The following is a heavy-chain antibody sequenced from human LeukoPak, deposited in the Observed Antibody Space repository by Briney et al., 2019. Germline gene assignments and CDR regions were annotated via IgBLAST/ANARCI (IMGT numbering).Heavy chain of an antibody. V-gene: IGHV1-24*01. CDR3: ATDGYYSSGWSFDY. D-gene: IGHD6-19*01. CDR1: GYTLTELS. CDR2: FDPEDGET. Sequence: ASVNVSCTVSGYTLTELSMHWVRQAPGKGLEWMGGFDPEDGETIYAQKFQGRVTMTEDTSTDTAYMELSSLRSEDTAVYYCATDGYYSSGWSFDYWGQGTLVTVSS. J-gene: IGHJ4*02.